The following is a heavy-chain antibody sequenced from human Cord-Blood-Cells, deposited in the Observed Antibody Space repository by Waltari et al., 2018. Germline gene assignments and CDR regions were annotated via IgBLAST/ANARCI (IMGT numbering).Heavy chain of an antibody. D-gene: IGHD3-22*01. J-gene: IGHJ4*02. CDR2: IYSGGST. CDR3: ARDYYDSSGYYYDY. V-gene: IGHV3-53*01. Sequence: EVQLVESGGGLIQPGGSLRLSCAASGFTVSSNYMSWVCPAPGKGLEWVPVIYSGGSTYYADSVKGRFTISRDNSKNTLYLQMNSLRAEDTAVYYCARDYYDSSGYYYDYWGQGTLVTVSS. CDR1: GFTVSSNY.